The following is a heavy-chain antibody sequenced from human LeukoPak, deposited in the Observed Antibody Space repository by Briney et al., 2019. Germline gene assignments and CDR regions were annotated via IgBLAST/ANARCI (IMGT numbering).Heavy chain of an antibody. CDR2: INPNSGGT. Sequence: ASVKVSCKASGYTFTGYYMHWVRQAPGQGLEWMGWINPNSGGTNYAQKFQGRVTMTRDTSISTAYMELSRLRSDDTAVYYCARGEAVAGNDFDYWGQGTLVTVSS. CDR1: GYTFTGYY. D-gene: IGHD6-19*01. CDR3: ARGEAVAGNDFDY. V-gene: IGHV1-2*02. J-gene: IGHJ4*02.